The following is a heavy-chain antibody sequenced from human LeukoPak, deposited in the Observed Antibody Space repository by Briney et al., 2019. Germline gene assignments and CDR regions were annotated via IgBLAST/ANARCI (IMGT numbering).Heavy chain of an antibody. V-gene: IGHV3-48*03. CDR1: GFTFSSYE. D-gene: IGHD3-16*01. Sequence: GGSLRLSCAASGFTFSSYEMNWVRQAPGKGLEWASLIRSSGTSIDYVDSVRGRFTISRDNAKDSLFLQMNSLRAEDTAVYFCARDFGPRLYAFDVWGQGTMITVSS. CDR2: IRSSGTSI. CDR3: ARDFGPRLYAFDV. J-gene: IGHJ3*01.